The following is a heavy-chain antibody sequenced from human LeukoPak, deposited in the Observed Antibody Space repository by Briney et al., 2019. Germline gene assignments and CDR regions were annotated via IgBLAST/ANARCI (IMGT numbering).Heavy chain of an antibody. CDR2: INSDGSIT. Sequence: PGGSLRLSCAASGFTFSSYWMHWVRQAPGKGLIWVSRINSDGSITSYVDSVKGRFTISRDNAKNSLYLQMSSLRAEDTAVYYCARDGTAAGLYFDLWGQGTPVTVSS. D-gene: IGHD6-13*01. J-gene: IGHJ4*01. CDR3: ARDGTAAGLYFDL. V-gene: IGHV3-74*01. CDR1: GFTFSSYW.